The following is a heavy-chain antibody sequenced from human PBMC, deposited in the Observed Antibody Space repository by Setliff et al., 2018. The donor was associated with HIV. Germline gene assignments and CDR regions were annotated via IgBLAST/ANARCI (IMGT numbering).Heavy chain of an antibody. CDR2: ISSSSSTI. D-gene: IGHD5-18*01. V-gene: IGHV3-11*04. Sequence: PGGSLRLSCAASGFIFSDYYMSWIRQAPGKGLEWVSYISSSSSTIYYADSVKGRFTISRDNAKNSLYLQMNSLRAEDTAVYYCARANSDATLQLWFYDDYYYYYYMDVWGKGTTVTVSS. CDR3: ARANSDATLQLWFYDDYYYYYYMDV. J-gene: IGHJ6*03. CDR1: GFIFSDYY.